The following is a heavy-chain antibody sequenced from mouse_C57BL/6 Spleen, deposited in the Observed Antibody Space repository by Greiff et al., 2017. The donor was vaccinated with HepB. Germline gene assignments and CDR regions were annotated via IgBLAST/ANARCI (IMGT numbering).Heavy chain of an antibody. CDR3: ARVTTVASYYFDY. V-gene: IGHV1-82*01. D-gene: IGHD1-1*01. CDR2: IYPGDGDT. J-gene: IGHJ2*01. CDR1: GYAFSSSW. Sequence: VQLQQSGPELVKPGASVKISCKASGYAFSSSWMNWVKQRPGKGLEWIGRIYPGDGDTNYNGKFKGKATLTADKSSSTAYMQLSSLTSEDSAVYFCARVTTVASYYFDYWGQGTTLTVSS.